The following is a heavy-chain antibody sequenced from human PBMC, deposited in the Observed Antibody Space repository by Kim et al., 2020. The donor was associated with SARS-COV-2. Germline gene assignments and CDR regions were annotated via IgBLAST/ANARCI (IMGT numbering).Heavy chain of an antibody. CDR3: AREGMAAGRIGAFDI. J-gene: IGHJ3*02. CDR1: GVSISGYY. V-gene: IGHV4-59*13. Sequence: SETLSLTCTVSGVSISGYYWNWIRQPPGKGLEWIGYIYFSGSANYNPSLKSRVTISVDTSKNQFSLKLNSVTAADTAVYYCAREGMAAGRIGAFDIWGQGTMVTVSS. CDR2: IYFSGSA. D-gene: IGHD6-13*01.